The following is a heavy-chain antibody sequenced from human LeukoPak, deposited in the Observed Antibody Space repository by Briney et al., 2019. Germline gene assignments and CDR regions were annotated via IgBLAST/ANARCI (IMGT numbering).Heavy chain of an antibody. CDR1: GFSLSTSGVG. CDR3: AHSGVREKYKSTFDY. CDR2: IYWDDNQ. Sequence: SGPTLVNPTQTLTLTCTFSGFSLSTSGVGVGWIRQPPGKALEWIALIYWDDNQRYSPSLKSRLTITKDTSKNQVVLTMTNMDPVDTATYYCAHSGVREKYKSTFDYWGQGTLVTVSS. D-gene: IGHD1-14*01. V-gene: IGHV2-5*02. J-gene: IGHJ4*02.